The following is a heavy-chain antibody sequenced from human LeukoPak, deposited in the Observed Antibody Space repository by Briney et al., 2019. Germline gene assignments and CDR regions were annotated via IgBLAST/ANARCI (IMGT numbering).Heavy chain of an antibody. V-gene: IGHV1-2*02. J-gene: IGHJ4*02. Sequence: ASVTVSCKASGYTFTGYYMHWVRQAPGQGLEWMGWINPNSGGTNYAQKFQGRVTMTRDTSISTAYMELSRLRSDDTAVYYCATRPNYYDSSGYYDYWGQGTLVTVSS. D-gene: IGHD3-22*01. CDR3: ATRPNYYDSSGYYDY. CDR2: INPNSGGT. CDR1: GYTFTGYY.